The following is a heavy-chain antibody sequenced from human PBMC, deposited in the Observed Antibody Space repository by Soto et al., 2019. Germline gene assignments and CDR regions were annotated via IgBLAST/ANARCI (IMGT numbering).Heavy chain of an antibody. CDR2: INHSGST. J-gene: IGHJ4*02. V-gene: IGHV4-34*01. D-gene: IGHD4-17*01. Sequence: SETLSLTWSVSGGSISSYYWIWIRQPPGKGLEWIGEINHSGSTNYNPSLKSRVTISVDTSKNQFSLKLSSVTAADTAVYYCARLTVTNSGDDYWGQGTLVTVSS. CDR3: ARLTVTNSGDDY. CDR1: GGSISSYY.